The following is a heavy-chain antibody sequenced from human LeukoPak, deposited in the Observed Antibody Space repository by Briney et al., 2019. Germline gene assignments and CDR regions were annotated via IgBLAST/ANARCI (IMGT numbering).Heavy chain of an antibody. V-gene: IGHV4-31*03. Sequence: PSETLSLTCTVSGGSISSGGYCWSWIRQHPGKGLEWIGYIYYSGSTYYNPSLKSRVTISVDTSKNQFSLKLSSVTAADTAVYYCARESVREGIDYWGQGTLVTVSS. CDR2: IYYSGST. CDR3: ARESVREGIDY. CDR1: GGSISSGGYC. J-gene: IGHJ4*02. D-gene: IGHD3-10*01.